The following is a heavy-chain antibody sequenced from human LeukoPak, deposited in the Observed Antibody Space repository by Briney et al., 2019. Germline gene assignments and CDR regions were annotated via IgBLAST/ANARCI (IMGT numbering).Heavy chain of an antibody. CDR2: INHSGST. D-gene: IGHD2-21*02. CDR3: SRVYCGGDCYVDY. CDR1: GGSFSGYY. V-gene: IGHV4-34*01. J-gene: IGHJ4*02. Sequence: SETLSLTCAVYGGSFSGYYWSWIRQPPGKGMEWIGEINHSGSTTYNTTLTRRATISVETSKKQPSWKLRGGNAADTAVYFCSRVYCGGDCYVDYWGQGTLVTVSS.